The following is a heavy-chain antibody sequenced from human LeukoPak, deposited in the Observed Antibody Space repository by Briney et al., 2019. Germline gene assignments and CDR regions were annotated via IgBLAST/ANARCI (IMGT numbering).Heavy chain of an antibody. Sequence: SSETLSLTCTVSGGSISSGSYYWSWIRQPAGKGLEWIGRIYTSGSTNYNPSLKSRVTISVDTSKNQFSLKLSSVTAADTAVYYCAREGDIRSGGQPSEGWYFDLWGRGTLVTVSS. CDR3: AREGDIRSGGQPSEGWYFDL. V-gene: IGHV4-61*02. D-gene: IGHD2-15*01. CDR1: GGSISSGSYY. J-gene: IGHJ2*01. CDR2: IYTSGST.